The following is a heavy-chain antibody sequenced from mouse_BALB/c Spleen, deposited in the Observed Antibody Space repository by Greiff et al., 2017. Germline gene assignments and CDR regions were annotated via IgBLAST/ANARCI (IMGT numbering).Heavy chain of an antibody. CDR2: IWTGGGT. J-gene: IGHJ4*01. Sequence: QVQLKESGPGLVAPSQSLSITCTVSGFSLTSYDISWIRQPPGKGLEWLGVIWTGGGTNYNSAFMSRLSISKDNSKSQVFLKMNSLQTDDTAIYYCVRDTATQGMDYWGQGTSVTVSS. CDR1: GFSLTSYD. D-gene: IGHD1-2*01. CDR3: VRDTATQGMDY. V-gene: IGHV2-9-2*01.